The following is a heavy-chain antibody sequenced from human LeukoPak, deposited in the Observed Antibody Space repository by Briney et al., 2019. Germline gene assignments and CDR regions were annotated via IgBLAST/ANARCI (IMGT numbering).Heavy chain of an antibody. Sequence: GSGPTLVKPSETPSLTCTVSGGSISSYYWSWIRQPPGKGLEWIGYIYYSGSTNYNPSLKSRVTISVDTSKNQFSLKLSSVTAADTAVYYCARAGEMAFDYWGQGTLVTVSS. D-gene: IGHD5-24*01. CDR2: IYYSGST. V-gene: IGHV4-59*01. J-gene: IGHJ4*02. CDR3: ARAGEMAFDY. CDR1: GGSISSYY.